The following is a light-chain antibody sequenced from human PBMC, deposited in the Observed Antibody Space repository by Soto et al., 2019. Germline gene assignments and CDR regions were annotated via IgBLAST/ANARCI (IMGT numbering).Light chain of an antibody. CDR1: SSDVGAYNY. CDR3: SSFVGFSTFGRYV. J-gene: IGLJ1*01. Sequence: QSALTQPASVSGSPGQSITISCTGTSSDVGAYNYVSWYQQHPGKAPKLMIYEVSNRPSGLSNRFSGSKSGNTASLTISGLQAEDEADYYCSSFVGFSTFGRYVFGTGTKVTVL. CDR2: EVS. V-gene: IGLV2-14*01.